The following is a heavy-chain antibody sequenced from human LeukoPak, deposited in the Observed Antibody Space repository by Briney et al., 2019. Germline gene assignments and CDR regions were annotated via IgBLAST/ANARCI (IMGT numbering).Heavy chain of an antibody. Sequence: PGGSLRLSCAPSGVTFSSYWMSWVRQAPGKGLEWVANIKQDGSEKYYVDSVKGRFTISRDNAKNSLYLQMNSLRAEDTAVYYCARDVQMGRDESSGYYYPSFDYWGQGTLVTVSS. V-gene: IGHV3-7*05. D-gene: IGHD3-22*01. J-gene: IGHJ4*02. CDR3: ARDVQMGRDESSGYYYPSFDY. CDR1: GVTFSSYW. CDR2: IKQDGSEK.